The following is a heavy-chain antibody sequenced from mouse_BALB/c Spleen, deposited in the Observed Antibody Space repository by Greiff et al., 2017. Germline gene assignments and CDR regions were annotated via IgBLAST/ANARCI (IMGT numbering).Heavy chain of an antibody. J-gene: IGHJ2*01. V-gene: IGHV1-7*01. D-gene: IGHD2-3*01. CDR1: GYTFTSYW. CDR3: ARTDGYYY. CDR2: INPSTGYT. Sequence: VQRVESGAELAKPGASVKMSCKASGYTFTSYWMHWVKQRPGQGLEWIGYINPSTGYTEYNQKFKDKATLTADKSSSTAYMQLSSLTSEDSAVYYCARTDGYYYWGQGTTLTVSS.